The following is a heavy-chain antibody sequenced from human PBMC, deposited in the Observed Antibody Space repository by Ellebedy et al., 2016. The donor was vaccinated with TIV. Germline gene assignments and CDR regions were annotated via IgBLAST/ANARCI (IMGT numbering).Heavy chain of an antibody. CDR1: GYIFNTYA. J-gene: IGHJ6*02. D-gene: IGHD3-9*01. CDR2: ISSHNGDT. V-gene: IGHV1-18*04. Sequence: AASVKVSCKASGYIFNTYAISWVRQAPGQGLEWMGWISSHNGDTNSAARFQGRVPMTTDTSAATAYMELTSLTSDDTAVYYCARDSANYDTLTGPYYYYGMDVWGQGTTVIVS. CDR3: ARDSANYDTLTGPYYYYGMDV.